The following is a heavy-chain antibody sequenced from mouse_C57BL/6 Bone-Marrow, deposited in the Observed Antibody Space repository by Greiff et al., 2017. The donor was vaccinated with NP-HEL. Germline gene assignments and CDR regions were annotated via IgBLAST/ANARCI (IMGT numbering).Heavy chain of an antibody. CDR2: ISSGGDYI. D-gene: IGHD2-1*01. CDR3: TREGPLYYGNFYFDY. CDR1: GFTFSSYA. V-gene: IGHV5-9-1*02. J-gene: IGHJ2*01. Sequence: DVHLVESGEGLVKPGGSLKLSCAASGFTFSSYAMSWVRQTPEKRLEWVAYISSGGDYIYYADTVKGRFTIPRDNARNTLYLQMSSLKSEDTAMYYCTREGPLYYGNFYFDYWGQGTTLTVSS.